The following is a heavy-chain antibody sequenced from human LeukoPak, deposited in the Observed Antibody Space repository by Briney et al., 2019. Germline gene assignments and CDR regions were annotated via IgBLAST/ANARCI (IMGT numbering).Heavy chain of an antibody. CDR3: ARDAISVVVVAATPDY. CDR2: ISAYNSNT. Sequence: GASVKVSCKASGYTFTSYGISWVRQAPGQGLEWMGWISAYNSNTNYAQKLQGRVTMTTDTSTSTAYMELRSLRSDDTAVYYCARDAISVVVVAATPDYWGQGTLVTVSS. V-gene: IGHV1-18*01. CDR1: GYTFTSYG. J-gene: IGHJ4*02. D-gene: IGHD2-15*01.